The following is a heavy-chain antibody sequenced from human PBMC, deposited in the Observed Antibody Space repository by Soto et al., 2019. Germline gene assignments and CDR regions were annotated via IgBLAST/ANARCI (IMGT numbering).Heavy chain of an antibody. D-gene: IGHD5-18*01. CDR2: INSDGSTA. J-gene: IGHJ4*02. CDR3: AREGVYSYTIDY. V-gene: IGHV3-74*01. Sequence: GGSLRFSCASSGFNFRSYWIHWVRQAPGKGLVWVSRINSDGSTASYADSVKGRFTISRDNAKNTLYLQMNSLRAEDTAVYYCAREGVYSYTIDYWGQGTLVTVSS. CDR1: GFNFRSYW.